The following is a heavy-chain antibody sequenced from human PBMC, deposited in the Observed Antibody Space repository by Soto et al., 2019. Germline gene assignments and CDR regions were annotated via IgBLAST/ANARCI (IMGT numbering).Heavy chain of an antibody. D-gene: IGHD3-9*01. V-gene: IGHV3-23*01. Sequence: PGGSLRLSCAASGFTFSSYAMSWVRQAPGKGLEWVSAISGSGGSTYYADSVKGRFTISRDNFKNTLYLQMNSLRAEDTAVYYCAKSLFGPLYYDILTGPIYWGQGTLVTVSS. CDR1: GFTFSSYA. CDR3: AKSLFGPLYYDILTGPIY. CDR2: ISGSGGST. J-gene: IGHJ4*02.